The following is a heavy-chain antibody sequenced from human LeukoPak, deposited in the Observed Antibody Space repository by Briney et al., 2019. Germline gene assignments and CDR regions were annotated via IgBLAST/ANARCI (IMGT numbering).Heavy chain of an antibody. J-gene: IGHJ4*02. CDR1: GFTFSSYA. V-gene: IGHV3-30*04. Sequence: GGSLRLSRAASGFTFSSYAMHWVRQAPGKGLEWVAVISYDGSNKYYADSVKGRFTISRDNSKNTLYLQMNSLRAEDTAVYYCARDSGPWYFGAPDYWGQGTLVTVSS. D-gene: IGHD2-15*01. CDR2: ISYDGSNK. CDR3: ARDSGPWYFGAPDY.